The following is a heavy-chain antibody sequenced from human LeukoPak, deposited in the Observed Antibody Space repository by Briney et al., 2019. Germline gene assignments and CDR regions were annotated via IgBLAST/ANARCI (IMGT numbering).Heavy chain of an antibody. D-gene: IGHD1-26*01. V-gene: IGHV5-51*01. J-gene: IGHJ4*02. CDR1: GYSFTSYW. CDR3: ARHSGSYLTPFDY. CDR2: IYPGDSDT. Sequence: GESLKISCMGSGYSFTSYWIGWVRQMPAKGLEWMGIIYPGDSDTRYSPSFQGQVTISADKSISTAYLQWSSLKASDSAMYYCARHSGSYLTPFDYWGQGALVTVSS.